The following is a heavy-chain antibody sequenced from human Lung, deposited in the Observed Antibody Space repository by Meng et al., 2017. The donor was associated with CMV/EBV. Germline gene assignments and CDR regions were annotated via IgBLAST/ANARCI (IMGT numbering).Heavy chain of an antibody. CDR3: ASQVFAPGGSTRWDNWFDP. Sequence: ASXXVSXKASGYTFTDYFLHWVRQAPGQGLEWMGWINPKSGGTKYAQKFQGRVTMTRDTSITTAYMELTRLTYDDQAVYYCASQVFAPGGSTRWDNWFDPWGQGTLVTVSS. V-gene: IGHV1-2*02. D-gene: IGHD2-15*01. J-gene: IGHJ5*02. CDR1: GYTFTDYF. CDR2: INPKSGGT.